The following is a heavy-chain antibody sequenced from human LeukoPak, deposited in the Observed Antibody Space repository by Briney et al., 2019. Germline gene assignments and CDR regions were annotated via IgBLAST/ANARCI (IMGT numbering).Heavy chain of an antibody. CDR2: IGANGGST. CDR1: GVTFNNYA. J-gene: IGHJ4*02. V-gene: IGHV3-23*01. Sequence: QPGGSLRLSCAASGVTFNNYALNWVRQAPGKGLEWVSVIGANGGSTFYADSVKGRFTISRDNSKNTLYLQMNSLRAEDTAAYYCAKQNSIAAAGGYFDYWGQGTLVTVSS. D-gene: IGHD6-13*01. CDR3: AKQNSIAAAGGYFDY.